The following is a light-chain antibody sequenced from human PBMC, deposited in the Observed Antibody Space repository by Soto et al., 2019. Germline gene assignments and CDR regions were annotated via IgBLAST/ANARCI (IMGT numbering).Light chain of an antibody. Sequence: EMVMTQSPATLSVSPGKRATLSCRASQSVTNNLAWYQQKPGQAPRLLIYGASTRASGIPARFSGSGSGTEFTLTISSLQSEDFAVYYCQQYNSWPYTFGQGTKLEIK. CDR2: GAS. V-gene: IGKV3-15*01. CDR3: QQYNSWPYT. CDR1: QSVTNN. J-gene: IGKJ2*01.